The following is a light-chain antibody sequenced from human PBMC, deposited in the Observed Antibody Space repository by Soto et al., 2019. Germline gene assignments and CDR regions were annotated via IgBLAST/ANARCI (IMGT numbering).Light chain of an antibody. CDR1: QSLLHGNGYNY. CDR2: LGS. Sequence: DIVMTQSPLSLPVTPGEPVSISCRSSQSLLHGNGYNYVDWYLQKPGQSPQLLIYLGSNRASGVPDRFSGSGSGTNFTLKISRVEAEDVGVYYCMQALQTRTFGQGTKVEIK. J-gene: IGKJ1*01. V-gene: IGKV2-28*01. CDR3: MQALQTRT.